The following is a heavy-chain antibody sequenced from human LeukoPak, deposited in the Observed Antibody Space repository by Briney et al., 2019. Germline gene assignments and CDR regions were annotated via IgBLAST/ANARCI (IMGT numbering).Heavy chain of an antibody. CDR2: IYYSGST. V-gene: IGHV4-59*01. Sequence: PSETLSLTCTVSGGSISSYYWSWIRQPPGKGLEWIGYIYYSGSTNYNPSLKSRVTISVDTSKNQFSLKLSSVTAADPAVYYCARGRGSYPHWGQGTLVTVSS. CDR1: GGSISSYY. CDR3: ARGRGSYPH. J-gene: IGHJ4*02. D-gene: IGHD1-26*01.